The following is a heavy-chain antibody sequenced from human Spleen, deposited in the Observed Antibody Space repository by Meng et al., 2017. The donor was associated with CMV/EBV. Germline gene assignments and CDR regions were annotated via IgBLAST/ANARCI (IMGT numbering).Heavy chain of an antibody. CDR2: IKDNGRAA. Sequence: LRLSCEASGFIFRNFWMIWVRQAPGKGMGWVANIKDNGRAAYYGDSVKGRFRITRDNARDSLYLEMNRLRGEDTAVYYCFMGHYSGAWGQGTLVTVSS. CDR3: FMGHYSGA. V-gene: IGHV3-7*01. CDR1: GFIFRNFW. J-gene: IGHJ5*02. D-gene: IGHD3-3*01.